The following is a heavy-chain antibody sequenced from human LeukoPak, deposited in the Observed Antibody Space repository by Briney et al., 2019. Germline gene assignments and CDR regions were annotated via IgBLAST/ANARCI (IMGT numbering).Heavy chain of an antibody. D-gene: IGHD1-26*01. V-gene: IGHV1-69*13. CDR3: ARDRGSRSYYDYFDY. J-gene: IGHJ4*02. Sequence: SVKVSCKAFGGTYISYAISWVGQAPGHGLEWMGGIIPIFGTANSAQKLKGRVTITPDESTSPAYMEMSNLRAEDTAVYYCARDRGSRSYYDYFDYWGQGTLVTVSS. CDR2: IIPIFGTA. CDR1: GGTYISYA.